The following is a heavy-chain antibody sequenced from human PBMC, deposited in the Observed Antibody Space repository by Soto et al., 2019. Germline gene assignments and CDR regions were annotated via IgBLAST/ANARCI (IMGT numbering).Heavy chain of an antibody. CDR3: ARDPFFGWFDS. V-gene: IGHV1-8*01. J-gene: IGHJ5*01. D-gene: IGHD3-10*01. CDR1: GHTLASYY. Sequence: QVQLVQSGAEVRKPGASVKVSCKASGHTLASYYINWVRQATGQGLQWMGWMTPDSGDTCYAQKFQGRVTMNLDTSITTAYMELSSLRSDDTAVYYCARDPFFGWFDSWGQGTRVTVSS. CDR2: MTPDSGDT.